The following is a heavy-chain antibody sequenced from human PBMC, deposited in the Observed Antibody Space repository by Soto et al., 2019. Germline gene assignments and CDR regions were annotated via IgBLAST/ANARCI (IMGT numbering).Heavy chain of an antibody. J-gene: IGHJ1*01. CDR2: IYHSGST. V-gene: IGHV4-4*02. CDR1: GGSISSSNW. Sequence: SETLSLTCAVSGGSISSSNWWSWVRQPPGKGLEWIGEIYHSGSTNYNPSLKSRVTISVDKSKNQFSLKLSSVTAADPAVYDCASHARDILTGSEYFQHWGQGTLVTVSS. D-gene: IGHD3-9*01. CDR3: ASHARDILTGSEYFQH.